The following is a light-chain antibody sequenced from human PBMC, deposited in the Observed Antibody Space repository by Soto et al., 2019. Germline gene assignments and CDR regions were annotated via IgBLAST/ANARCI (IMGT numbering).Light chain of an antibody. CDR2: DAS. J-gene: IGKJ3*01. Sequence: DIPMTQSPSSLSASVGDRVTITCQASQDISKYLNWYQQKPGKAPKLLIYDASNLETGVPSRFSVSGSGTDFTLTINSLQPEDIAKYYCQQYKSLLSFGPGTKVDIK. CDR3: QQYKSLLS. CDR1: QDISKY. V-gene: IGKV1-33*01.